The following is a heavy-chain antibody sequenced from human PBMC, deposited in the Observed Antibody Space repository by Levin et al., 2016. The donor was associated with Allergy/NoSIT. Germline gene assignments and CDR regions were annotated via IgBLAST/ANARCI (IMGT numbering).Heavy chain of an antibody. V-gene: IGHV3-23*01. CDR2: ISGSGGST. Sequence: WIRQPPGKGLEWVSAISGSGGSTYYADSVKGRFTISRDNSKNTLYLQMNSLRAEDTAVYYCAKARPPFDYWGQGTLVTVSS. J-gene: IGHJ4*02. D-gene: IGHD6-6*01. CDR3: AKARPPFDY.